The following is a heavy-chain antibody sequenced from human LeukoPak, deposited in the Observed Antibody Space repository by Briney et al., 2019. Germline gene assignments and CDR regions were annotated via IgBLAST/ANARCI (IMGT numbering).Heavy chain of an antibody. CDR2: FDPEDGET. D-gene: IGHD2-15*01. V-gene: IGHV1-24*01. CDR1: GYTLTELS. J-gene: IGHJ5*02. CDR3: AIAYCSGGSCYANWFDP. Sequence: ASVKVSCKVSGYTLTELSMHWVRQAPGKGLEWMGGFDPEDGETIYAQKFQGRVTMTEDTSTDTAHMELSSLRSEDTAVYYCAIAYCSGGSCYANWFDPWGQGTLVTVSS.